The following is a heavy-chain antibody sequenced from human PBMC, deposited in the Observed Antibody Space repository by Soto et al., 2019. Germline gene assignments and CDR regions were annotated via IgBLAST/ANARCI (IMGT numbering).Heavy chain of an antibody. CDR3: ARAWDC. V-gene: IGHV4-30-4*01. CDR2: ISYSGSP. Sequence: SETLSLTCIVSGVSVSRDYQWIWIRQPPGKGLEWIGHISYSGSPYYHPSLRSRLSISVDTSKNQFSLKVKSVTAADTAVYYCARAWDCWGRGTLVTVSS. D-gene: IGHD1-26*01. J-gene: IGHJ1*01. CDR1: GVSVSRDYQ.